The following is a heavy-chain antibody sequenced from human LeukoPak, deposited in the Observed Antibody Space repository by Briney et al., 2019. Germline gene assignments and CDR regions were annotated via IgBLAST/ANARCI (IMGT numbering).Heavy chain of an antibody. Sequence: GGSLRLSCAASGFGFGQSEMNWVRQAPGKGLEWIAYIIVRAGTIYYADSAEGRFTISRDDAKNSLSLQLNGLRVEHTAIYYCAKDFPHYYEVPHGMDVWGQGTTVTV. D-gene: IGHD3-22*01. CDR3: AKDFPHYYEVPHGMDV. CDR2: IIVRAGTI. V-gene: IGHV3-48*03. CDR1: GFGFGQSE. J-gene: IGHJ6*02.